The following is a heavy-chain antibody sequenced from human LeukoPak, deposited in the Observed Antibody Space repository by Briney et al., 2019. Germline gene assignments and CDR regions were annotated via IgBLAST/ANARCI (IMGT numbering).Heavy chain of an antibody. CDR2: IYYSGST. D-gene: IGHD3-3*01. V-gene: IGHV4-39*01. CDR3: ARRGVWQIFGVASPWYFDL. CDR1: GGSISSSSYY. J-gene: IGHJ2*01. Sequence: SETLSLTCTVSGGSISSSSYYWGWIRQPPGKGLEWIGSIYYSGSTYYNPSLKSRVTISVDTSKNQFSLKLSSVTAADTAVYYCARRGVWQIFGVASPWYFDLWGRGTLVTVSS.